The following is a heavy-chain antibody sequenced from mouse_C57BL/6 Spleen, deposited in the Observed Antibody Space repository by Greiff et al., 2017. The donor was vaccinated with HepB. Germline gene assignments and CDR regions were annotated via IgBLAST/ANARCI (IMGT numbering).Heavy chain of an antibody. CDR3: ARGGWLPRGFAY. Sequence: QVQLQQPGAELVMPGASVKLSCKASGYTFTSYWMHWVKQRPGQGLEWIGEIDPSDSYTNYNQKFKGKSTLTVDKSSSTAYMQLSSLTSEDSAVYYGARGGWLPRGFAYWGQGTLVTVSA. CDR1: GYTFTSYW. J-gene: IGHJ3*01. D-gene: IGHD2-3*01. V-gene: IGHV1-69*01. CDR2: IDPSDSYT.